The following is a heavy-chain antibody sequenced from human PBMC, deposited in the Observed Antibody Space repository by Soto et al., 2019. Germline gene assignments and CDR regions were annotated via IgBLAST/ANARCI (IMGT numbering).Heavy chain of an antibody. CDR1: GGSFGAYY. D-gene: IGHD3-10*01. CDR2: INHSGST. Sequence: PSEALSLTCAVYGGSFGAYYCSWTREPPGKGLEWNGEINHSGSTNYNPSLKSRVTISVDTSKNQFSLKLSSVTAADTAVYYCARGRVLLWFGELRAGYYYYGMDVWGQGTTVT. CDR3: ARGRVLLWFGELRAGYYYYGMDV. V-gene: IGHV4-34*01. J-gene: IGHJ6*02.